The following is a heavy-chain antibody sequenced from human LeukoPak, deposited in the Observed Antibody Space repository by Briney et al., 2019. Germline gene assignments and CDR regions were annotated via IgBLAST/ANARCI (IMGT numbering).Heavy chain of an antibody. V-gene: IGHV3-48*01. CDR3: ARSRPVDY. CDR1: GFSFSSYS. CDR2: ISSFSSTI. Sequence: GGSLTLSCAASGFSFSSYSVNWVRQAPGQGLEWVSYISSFSSTIYYANSVKGRFTISRENATNSLYLQMNSLRAEDTAVYYCARSRPVDYWGQGTLVTVSS. J-gene: IGHJ4*02.